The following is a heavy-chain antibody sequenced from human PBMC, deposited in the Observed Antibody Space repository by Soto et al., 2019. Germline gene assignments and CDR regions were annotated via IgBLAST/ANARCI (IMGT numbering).Heavy chain of an antibody. Sequence: GGSLRLSCAASEVIFNKFAMTWVRQAPGKGLEWLSVITRAEGDTYYADSVRGRFTISRDKSKGMLYLQMNSLGAEDSAVYYCGTVFDLWGHGTQVTVSS. CDR2: ITRAEGDT. CDR3: GTVFDL. V-gene: IGHV3-23*01. D-gene: IGHD4-4*01. J-gene: IGHJ5*02. CDR1: EVIFNKFA.